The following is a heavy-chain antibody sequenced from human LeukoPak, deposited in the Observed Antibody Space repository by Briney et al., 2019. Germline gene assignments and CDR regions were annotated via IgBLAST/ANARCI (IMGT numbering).Heavy chain of an antibody. CDR3: ARSTFYDFSSGYQFDS. V-gene: IGHV4-61*01. D-gene: IGHD3-3*01. CDR1: GDPVSSGYYY. Sequence: SETLSLTCTVLGDPVSSGYYYWSWIRQPPGKGLEWIGYVYNSGNTNLNPSLKSRVTISVDTSKNQFSLKLSSVTAADTAVYYCARSTFYDFSSGYQFDSWGRGTLVTGSS. J-gene: IGHJ4*02. CDR2: VYNSGNT.